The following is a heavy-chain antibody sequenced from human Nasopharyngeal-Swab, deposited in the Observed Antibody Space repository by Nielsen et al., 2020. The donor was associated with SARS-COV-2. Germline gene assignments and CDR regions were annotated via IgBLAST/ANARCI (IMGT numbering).Heavy chain of an antibody. V-gene: IGHV4-34*01. Sequence: SETLSLTRAFYGASFNSYYWTWIRQSPGKVLEWIGEISHSGSTKYNPSLKSRLTISVDTSNNQFSLKLTSVTAADTGVYYCARIKSGPYSSLYYYGLDVWGPGTTVTVSS. CDR3: ARIKSGPYSSLYYYGLDV. CDR2: ISHSGST. CDR1: GASFNSYY. J-gene: IGHJ6*02. D-gene: IGHD1-26*01.